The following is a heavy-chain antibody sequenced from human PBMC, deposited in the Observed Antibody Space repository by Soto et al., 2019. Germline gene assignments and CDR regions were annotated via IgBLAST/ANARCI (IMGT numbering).Heavy chain of an antibody. V-gene: IGHV4-59*01. CDR3: SRDVSCTGTRGYPNAWFDP. CDR2: VDDSGTT. D-gene: IGHD2-8*02. J-gene: IGHJ5*02. CDR1: AGSMRNYY. Sequence: QVQLQQSGPGLVKPSETLSLTCSVSAGSMRNYYWSWIRQPPGKGLEWIGNVDDSGTTKYNPSLRSRVTIAVDTSTTQFSLTRRSVIVAATAVSYCSRDVSCTGTRGYPNAWFDPSGHGTLVTVSS.